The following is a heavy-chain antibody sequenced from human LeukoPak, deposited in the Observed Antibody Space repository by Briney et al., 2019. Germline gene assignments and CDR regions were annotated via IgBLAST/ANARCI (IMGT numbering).Heavy chain of an antibody. CDR3: ARDRGGTVTKDYFDY. V-gene: IGHV3-21*01. J-gene: IGHJ4*02. CDR1: GFTFSSYS. Sequence: GGSLRLSCAASGFTFSSYSMNWVRQAPGKGLEWVSSISSSSSYIYYADSVKGRFTISRDNAKNSLYLQMNSLRAEDTAVYYCARDRGGTVTKDYFDYWGQGTLVTVSS. CDR2: ISSSSSYI. D-gene: IGHD4-17*01.